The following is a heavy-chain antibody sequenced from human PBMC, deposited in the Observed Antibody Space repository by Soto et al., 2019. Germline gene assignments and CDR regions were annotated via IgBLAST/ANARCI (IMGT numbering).Heavy chain of an antibody. J-gene: IGHJ3*02. CDR2: SWFDGIHE. V-gene: IGHV3-33*01. Sequence: QVQLVESGGGVVQPGRSLRLSCAASGFSSSNYGVHWVRQAPGKGLELVAVSWFDGIHEDFADSVKGRFTISRDNAANTVYLQMDSLRAEDTAVYYCARDGVRQCLYVGLFDIWGRGTMVTVSS. D-gene: IGHD2-8*01. CDR3: ARDGVRQCLYVGLFDI. CDR1: GFSSSNYG.